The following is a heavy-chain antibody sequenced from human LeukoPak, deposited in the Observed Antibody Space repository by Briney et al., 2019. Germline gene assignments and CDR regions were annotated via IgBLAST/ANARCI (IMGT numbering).Heavy chain of an antibody. CDR2: INHSGST. J-gene: IGHJ5*02. CDR1: GGSFSGYY. V-gene: IGHV4-34*01. Sequence: ETLSITCAVYGGSFSGYYWSWIRQPPGKGLEWIGEINHSGSTNYNPSLKSRVTISVDTSKNQFSLKLSSVTAADTAVYYCARDSVVVTAILVPGWFDPWGQGTLVTVSS. CDR3: ARDSVVVTAILVPGWFDP. D-gene: IGHD2-21*02.